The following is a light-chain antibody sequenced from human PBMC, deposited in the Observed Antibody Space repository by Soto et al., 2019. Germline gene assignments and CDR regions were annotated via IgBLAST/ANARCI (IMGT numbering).Light chain of an antibody. J-gene: IGKJ1*01. CDR1: QSVSSNY. Sequence: EILLTQSPGTLSLSPGERATLSCRASQSVSSNYLAWYQQKPGQAPRLLIYGASSRATGIPDRFSGSGSGTDFTLTISRLEPEDFAVYDCQQYGGSLTWTFGQGTKVEIK. CDR2: GAS. V-gene: IGKV3-20*01. CDR3: QQYGGSLTWT.